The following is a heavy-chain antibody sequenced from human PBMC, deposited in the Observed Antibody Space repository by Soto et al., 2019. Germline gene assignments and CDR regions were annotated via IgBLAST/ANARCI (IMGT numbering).Heavy chain of an antibody. V-gene: IGHV3-66*01. CDR1: GFTVSSNY. Sequence: GGSLKLSCAASGFTVSSNYMSGVRQAPGKGLEWVSVIYSGGSTYYADSVKGRFTIPRDNSKNTLYLQMNSLRAEDTAVYYCARGACSSTSCYAGWFDPWGQGTLVTVSS. J-gene: IGHJ5*02. D-gene: IGHD2-2*01. CDR2: IYSGGST. CDR3: ARGACSSTSCYAGWFDP.